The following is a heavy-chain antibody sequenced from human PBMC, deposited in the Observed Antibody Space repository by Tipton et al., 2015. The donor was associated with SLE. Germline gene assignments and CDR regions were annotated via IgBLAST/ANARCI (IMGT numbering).Heavy chain of an antibody. CDR2: INHSGSTNHSGST. V-gene: IGHV4-34*01. CDR3: ASLYGDYSAFDY. J-gene: IGHJ4*02. D-gene: IGHD4-17*01. CDR1: GGSFSGYY. Sequence: LRLSCAVYGGSFSGYYWSWIRQPPGKGLEWIGEINHSGSTNHSGSTKYNPSLKSRVTISVDTSKNQFSLKLSSVTAADTAVYYCASLYGDYSAFDYWGQGTLVTVSS.